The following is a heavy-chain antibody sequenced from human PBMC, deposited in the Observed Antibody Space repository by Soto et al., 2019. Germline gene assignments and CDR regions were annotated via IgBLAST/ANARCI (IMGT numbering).Heavy chain of an antibody. CDR2: ISYDGSNK. J-gene: IGHJ6*02. CDR3: AREGDYGYYYYGMAV. V-gene: IGHV3-30-3*01. D-gene: IGHD4-17*01. CDR1: GFTFSSYA. Sequence: PGGSLRLSCAASGFTFSSYAMHWVRQAPGKGLEWVAVISYDGSNKYYADSVKGRFTISRDNSKNTLYLQMNSLRAEDTAVYYCAREGDYGYYYYGMAVWGQGTTVTVSS.